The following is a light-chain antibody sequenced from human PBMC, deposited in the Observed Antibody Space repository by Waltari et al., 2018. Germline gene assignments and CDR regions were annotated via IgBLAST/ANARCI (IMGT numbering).Light chain of an antibody. CDR2: KAS. J-gene: IGKJ1*01. CDR1: QSIRSW. CDR3: QQYDTFPWA. V-gene: IGKV1-5*03. Sequence: DIQMTQSPYTLSASAGDRVTITCRASQSIRSWLAWYQQKPGKAPKFLIHKASSLESGVPSRFSGSGSGTEFTLTISSLQPDDFATYYCQQYDTFPWAFGQGTTVEIK.